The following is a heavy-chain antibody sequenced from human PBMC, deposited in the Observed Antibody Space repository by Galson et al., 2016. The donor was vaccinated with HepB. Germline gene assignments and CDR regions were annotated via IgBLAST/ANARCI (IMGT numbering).Heavy chain of an antibody. CDR2: IASSGEI. V-gene: IGHV4-59*01. CDR1: GFTFSTYA. D-gene: IGHD3-10*01. CDR3: ARFLGSESRYFDF. Sequence: LRLSCAASGFTFSTYAMTWVRQSPGRGLEWIAYIASSGEINYNPSLKSRVTMSLDTSKNQFSLRLSSVTAADTAVYYCARFLGSESRYFDFWGQGTLVTVSS. J-gene: IGHJ4*02.